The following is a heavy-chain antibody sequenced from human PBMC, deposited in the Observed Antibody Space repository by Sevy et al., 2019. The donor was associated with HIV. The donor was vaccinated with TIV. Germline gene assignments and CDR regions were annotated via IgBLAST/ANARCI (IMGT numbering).Heavy chain of an antibody. D-gene: IGHD2-15*01. J-gene: IGHJ4*02. V-gene: IGHV1-18*01. Sequence: ASVKVSCKASGYLFTSYRITWVRQAPGKRLELVGWISPHNGDTNYAQRVQDRVTMITDTSTTTAYMELRSLTSDDSAVYYCARAYCSGGRCYSLAYWGQGTLVNVSS. CDR1: GYLFTSYR. CDR2: ISPHNGDT. CDR3: ARAYCSGGRCYSLAY.